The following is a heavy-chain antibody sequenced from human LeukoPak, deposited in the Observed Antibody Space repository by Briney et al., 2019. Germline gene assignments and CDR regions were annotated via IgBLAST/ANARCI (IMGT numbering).Heavy chain of an antibody. CDR2: ITSSGGST. Sequence: GGSLRLSCAASGFAFFRYSMHWVRQAPGTGLEYVSGITSSGGSTYYATSVKGRFTISRDNSKNTLYLQVGSLRDEDKGIYYCASTVTTGPFDYWGQGTPVTVSS. CDR3: ASTVTTGPFDY. D-gene: IGHD4-17*01. CDR1: GFAFFRYS. J-gene: IGHJ4*02. V-gene: IGHV3-64*01.